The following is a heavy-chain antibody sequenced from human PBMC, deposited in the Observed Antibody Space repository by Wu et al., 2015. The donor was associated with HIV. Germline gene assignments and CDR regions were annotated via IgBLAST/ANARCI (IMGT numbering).Heavy chain of an antibody. CDR3: AGADDILTGYYSP. CDR2: MNPNSGNT. J-gene: IGHJ5*02. Sequence: QVQLVQSGAEVKKPGASVKVSCKASGYTFTSYEINWVRQATGQGLEWMGWMNPNSGNTGFAQKFQGRVTMTRNTSISTAYMELSSLKSEDTAMYYCAGADDILTGYYSPWGQGTLVTVSS. D-gene: IGHD3-9*01. V-gene: IGHV1-8*02. CDR1: GYTFTSYE.